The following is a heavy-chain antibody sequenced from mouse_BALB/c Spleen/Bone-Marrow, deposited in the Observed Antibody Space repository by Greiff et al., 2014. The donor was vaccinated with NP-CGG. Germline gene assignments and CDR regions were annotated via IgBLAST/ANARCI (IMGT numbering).Heavy chain of an antibody. CDR3: AKLGAY. J-gene: IGHJ3*01. CDR1: GFSLTNYG. V-gene: IGHV2-3*01. Sequence: QVHVKQSGPGLVAPSQSLSITCTVSGFSLTNYGVSWVRQPPGKGLEWLGVIWGDGSTNYHSALISRLSISKDNSKSQVFLKLNSLQTDDTAMYYCAKLGAYWGQGTLVTVSA. CDR2: IWGDGST.